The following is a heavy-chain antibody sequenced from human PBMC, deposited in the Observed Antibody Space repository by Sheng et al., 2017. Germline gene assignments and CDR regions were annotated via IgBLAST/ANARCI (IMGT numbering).Heavy chain of an antibody. Sequence: QVQLVESGGGVVQPGGPVRLSCAASGFTFSSYGMHWVRQAPGKGLEWVAFIRYDGSNKYYADSVKGRFTISRDNSKNTLYLQMNSLRAEDTAVYYCAKDSGITIFGVIVPAAFDYWGQGTLVTVSS. V-gene: IGHV3-30*02. CDR2: IRYDGSNK. J-gene: IGHJ4*02. D-gene: IGHD3-3*01. CDR3: AKDSGITIFGVIVPAAFDY. CDR1: GFTFSSYG.